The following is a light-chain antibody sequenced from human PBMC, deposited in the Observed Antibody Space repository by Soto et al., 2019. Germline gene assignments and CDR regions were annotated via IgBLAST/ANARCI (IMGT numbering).Light chain of an antibody. CDR1: QPIKTW. J-gene: IGKJ3*01. V-gene: IGKV1-12*02. Sequence: DIQLTQSPASVSAAVGDRINISCRASQPIKTWLAWYQQKPGKGPKLRIYTASTLETGVPSRFSGSGSGTDFTLTISSLQPEDAAIYSCQQAASFPFTFGPGAKV. CDR2: TAS. CDR3: QQAASFPFT.